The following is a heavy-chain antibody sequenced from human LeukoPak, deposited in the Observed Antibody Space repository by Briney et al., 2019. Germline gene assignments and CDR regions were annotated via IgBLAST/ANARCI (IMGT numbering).Heavy chain of an antibody. V-gene: IGHV1-2*06. Sequence: ASVKVSCKASGYTFTGYYMHWVRQAPGQGLEWMGRINPNSGGTNYAQKFQGRVTMTTDTSISTAYMELSRLRSDDTAVYYCARGLGGPNGAYFRHWGQGTLVTVSS. CDR3: ARGLGGPNGAYFRH. D-gene: IGHD2-15*01. CDR2: INPNSGGT. J-gene: IGHJ1*01. CDR1: GYTFTGYY.